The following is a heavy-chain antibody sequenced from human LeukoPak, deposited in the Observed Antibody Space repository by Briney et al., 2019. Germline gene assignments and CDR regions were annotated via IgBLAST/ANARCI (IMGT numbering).Heavy chain of an antibody. CDR2: MYYSGST. D-gene: IGHD3-3*01. CDR1: GGSISSSIYY. CDR3: ARVGGPPNRDDFWSGYYLYYYYYGMDV. V-gene: IGHV4-39*01. J-gene: IGHJ6*02. Sequence: SETLSLTCTVSGGSISSSIYYWGWIRQPPGKGLEWIGSMYYSGSTYYNPSLKSRVTISVDTSKNQFSLKLSSVTAADTAVYYCARVGGPPNRDDFWSGYYLYYYYYGMDVWGQGTTVTVSS.